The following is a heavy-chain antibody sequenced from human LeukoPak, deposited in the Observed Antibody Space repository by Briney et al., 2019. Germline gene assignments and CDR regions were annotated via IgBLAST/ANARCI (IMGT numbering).Heavy chain of an antibody. V-gene: IGHV3-30-3*01. D-gene: IGHD3-22*01. J-gene: IGHJ6*02. CDR1: GFTFSSYA. CDR2: ISYDGSNK. CDR3: AREGLDAGYYYDSSGYYSSYYGMDV. Sequence: SGRSLRLSCAASGFTFSSYAMHWVRQAPGKGLEWVAVISYDGSNKYYADSVKGRFTISRDNSKNTLYLQMNSLRAEDTAVYYCAREGLDAGYYYDSSGYYSSYYGMDVWGQGTTVTVSS.